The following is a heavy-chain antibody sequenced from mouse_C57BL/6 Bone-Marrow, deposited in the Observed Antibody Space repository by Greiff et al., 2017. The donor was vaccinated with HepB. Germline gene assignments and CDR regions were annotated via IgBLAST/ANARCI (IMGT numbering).Heavy chain of an antibody. V-gene: IGHV5-16*01. J-gene: IGHJ2*01. D-gene: IGHD1-1*01. CDR1: GFTFSDYY. CDR2: INYDGSST. CDR3: ARENTTVGFDY. Sequence: EVQLVESEGGLVQPGSSMKLSCTASGFTFSDYYMAWVRQVPEKGLEWVANINYDGSSTYYLDSLKSRFIISRDNAKNILYLQMSSLKSEDTATYYCARENTTVGFDYWGQGTTLTVSS.